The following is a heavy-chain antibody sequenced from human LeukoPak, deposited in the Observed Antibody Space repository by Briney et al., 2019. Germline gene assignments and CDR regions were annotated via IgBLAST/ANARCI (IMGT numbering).Heavy chain of an antibody. V-gene: IGHV3-23*01. CDR3: AKYGDTRIITGAGHFDF. D-gene: IGHD4-17*01. CDR2: ISGSGSLT. J-gene: IGHJ4*02. Sequence: GGSLRLSCAASRFTFSNYVMSWVRQAPGKGLEWVSAISGSGSLTFYADSVKGRFTISRDNSKNTLYLQLNSLTAEDTAVYYCAKYGDTRIITGAGHFDFWGQGTLVTVSS. CDR1: RFTFSNYV.